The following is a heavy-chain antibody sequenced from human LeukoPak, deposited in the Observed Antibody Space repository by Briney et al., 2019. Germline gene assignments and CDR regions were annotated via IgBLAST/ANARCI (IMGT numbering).Heavy chain of an antibody. D-gene: IGHD2-15*01. CDR2: ISLSSSTI. J-gene: IGHJ4*02. V-gene: IGHV3-48*02. CDR3: ARVSGWPWDY. Sequence: GGSLRLSCAASGFTFSSYSMNWVRQAPGRGLEWVSYISLSSSTIYYADSVKGRFTISRDDAKNSLYLQMNSLRDEDTAVYYCARVSGWPWDYWGQGTLVTVSS. CDR1: GFTFSSYS.